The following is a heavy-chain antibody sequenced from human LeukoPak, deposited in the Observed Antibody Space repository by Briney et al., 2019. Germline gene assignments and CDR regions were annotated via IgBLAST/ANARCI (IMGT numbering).Heavy chain of an antibody. CDR2: ISHSGGAE. D-gene: IGHD3-10*02. V-gene: IGHV3-48*01. J-gene: IGHJ4*02. Sequence: GGSLRLSCAPSGFRFSTYSMNWVRQAPGKGLEWIAYISHSGGAEHYTDSVKGRFTISRDNAKNALYLQMNSLRAEDTAVYFCARDYVFAFDYWSQGTLVTVSS. CDR3: ARDYVFAFDY. CDR1: GFRFSTYS.